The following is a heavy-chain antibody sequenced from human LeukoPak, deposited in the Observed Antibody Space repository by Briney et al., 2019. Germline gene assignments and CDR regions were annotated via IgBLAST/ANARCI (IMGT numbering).Heavy chain of an antibody. CDR3: ARDMTTVTLEAFDI. D-gene: IGHD4-17*01. V-gene: IGHV3-21*01. CDR2: ISSSSCYI. Sequence: GGSLRLSCAASGFTFSSYSMNWVRQAPGRGLEWVSYISSSSCYIYYADSVKGRFTISRDNAKNSLYLQMNSLRAEDTAVYYCARDMTTVTLEAFDIWREGTMVTVSS. J-gene: IGHJ3*02. CDR1: GFTFSSYS.